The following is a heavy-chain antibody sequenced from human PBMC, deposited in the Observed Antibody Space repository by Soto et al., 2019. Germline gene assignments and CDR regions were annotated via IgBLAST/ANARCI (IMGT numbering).Heavy chain of an antibody. J-gene: IGHJ5*02. Sequence: QLQLQESGPGLVKTSETLSLTCTVSGGSISSSNYYWGWIRQPPGKGLEWIGSIYYIGSTYSNPSLKSRVTMSVDTSKNQFSLKLSSVTAADTAVYYCARLGILTGYPRRFDPWGQGTLVAVSS. D-gene: IGHD3-9*01. CDR2: IYYIGST. CDR3: ARLGILTGYPRRFDP. CDR1: GGSISSSNYY. V-gene: IGHV4-39*01.